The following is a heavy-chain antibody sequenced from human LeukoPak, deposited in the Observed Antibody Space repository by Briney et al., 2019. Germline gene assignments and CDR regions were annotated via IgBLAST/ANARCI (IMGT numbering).Heavy chain of an antibody. D-gene: IGHD1-1*01. CDR3: ARVANWNDDYYGMDV. J-gene: IGHJ6*02. V-gene: IGHV4-31*03. Sequence: SQTLSPTCTVSGGSISSGGYYWSWIRQHPGTGLEWIGYIYYSGSTYYNPSLKSRVTISVDTSKNQFSLKLSSVTAADTAVYYCARVANWNDDYYGMDVWGQGTTVTVSS. CDR2: IYYSGST. CDR1: GGSISSGGYY.